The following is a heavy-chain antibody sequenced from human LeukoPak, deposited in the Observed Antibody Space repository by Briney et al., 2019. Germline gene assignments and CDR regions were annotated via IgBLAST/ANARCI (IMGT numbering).Heavy chain of an antibody. CDR1: GYTFTGYY. Sequence: GASVKVSCKASGYTFTGYYMHWVRQAPGQGLERMGWINPNSGGTNYAQKFQGRVTMTRDTSISTAYMELSRLRSDDTAVYYCARGKQWLVHVHDYWGQGTLVTVSS. J-gene: IGHJ4*02. CDR2: INPNSGGT. V-gene: IGHV1-2*02. CDR3: ARGKQWLVHVHDY. D-gene: IGHD6-19*01.